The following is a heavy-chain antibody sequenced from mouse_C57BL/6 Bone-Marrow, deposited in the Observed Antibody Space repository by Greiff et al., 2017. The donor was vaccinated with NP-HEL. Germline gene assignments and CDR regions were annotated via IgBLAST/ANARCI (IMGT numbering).Heavy chain of an antibody. CDR2: INPYNGGT. Sequence: SGPVLVKPGASVKMSCKASGYTFTDYYMNWVKQSHGKSLEWIGVINPYNGGTSYNQKFKGKATLTVDKSSSTAYMELNSLTSEDSAVYYCARAFFNWVFAYWGQGTLVTVSA. D-gene: IGHD4-1*01. CDR1: GYTFTDYY. J-gene: IGHJ3*01. V-gene: IGHV1-19*01. CDR3: ARAFFNWVFAY.